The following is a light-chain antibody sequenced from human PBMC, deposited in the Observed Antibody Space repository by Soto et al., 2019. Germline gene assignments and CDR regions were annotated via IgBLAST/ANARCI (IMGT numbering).Light chain of an antibody. J-gene: IGKJ4*01. Sequence: EIVLTQSPATLSLSPGERATLSCRASQSVSSYLAGYQQKPGQAPRLLIYDASNRATGIPARFSGSGSGTDFTLTINCLEPEDFAVYYCQQRSNWPLTFGGGTKVEIK. CDR3: QQRSNWPLT. CDR2: DAS. CDR1: QSVSSY. V-gene: IGKV3-11*01.